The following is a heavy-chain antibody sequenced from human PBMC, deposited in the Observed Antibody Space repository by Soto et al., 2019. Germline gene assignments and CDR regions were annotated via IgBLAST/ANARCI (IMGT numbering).Heavy chain of an antibody. J-gene: IGHJ6*02. D-gene: IGHD2-15*01. V-gene: IGHV3-53*01. CDR3: ARLPHYSYYYSMDV. CDR1: RFNFTSNY. CDR2: IYSGVDT. Sequence: XASLRLSCSACRFNFTSNYMTWVRPAPGKGLEWVSLIYSGVDTYYADSVKGRFTISRDNSKNTLYLQMSGLRAADTAVYYCARLPHYSYYYSMDVSGHGTTVTVPS.